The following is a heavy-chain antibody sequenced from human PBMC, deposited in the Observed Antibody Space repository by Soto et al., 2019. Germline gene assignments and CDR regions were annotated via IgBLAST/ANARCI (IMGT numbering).Heavy chain of an antibody. V-gene: IGHV4-34*04. Sequence: SETLSLTCAVYGGSFSGYYWTWIRQPPGKGLEWIGEINHSGSTNNNPSFKSRATISVDTSKNQFSLKLSSMTAADTAVYYCARGISLRVLVQGDAPDKYYLDSWGQGTLVTVS. CDR3: ARGISLRVLVQGDAPDKYYLDS. D-gene: IGHD6-13*01. J-gene: IGHJ4*02. CDR1: GGSFSGYY. CDR2: INHSGST.